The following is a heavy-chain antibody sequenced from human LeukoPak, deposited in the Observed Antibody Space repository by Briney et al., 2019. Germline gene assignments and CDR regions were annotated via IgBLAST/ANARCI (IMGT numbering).Heavy chain of an antibody. D-gene: IGHD6-6*01. CDR2: IIPIFGTA. CDR1: GGTFSSYA. Sequence: ASVKVSCKASGGTFSSYAISWVRQAPGQGLEWMGGIIPIFGTANYAQKFQGRVTITTDESTSTAYMELSSLRSEDTAVYYCAFSMAAFYYYYYYIDVWGKGTTVTVSS. CDR3: AFSMAAFYYYYYYIDV. V-gene: IGHV1-69*05. J-gene: IGHJ6*03.